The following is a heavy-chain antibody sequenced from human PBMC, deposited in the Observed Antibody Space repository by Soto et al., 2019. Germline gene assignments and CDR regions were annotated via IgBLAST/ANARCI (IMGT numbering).Heavy chain of an antibody. CDR2: INAGNGNT. D-gene: IGHD1-26*01. V-gene: IGHV1-3*01. CDR1: GYTFTSYA. Sequence: VASVKVSCKASGYTFTSYAMHWVRQAPGQRLEWMGWINAGNGNTKYSQKFQGRVTITRDTSASTAYMELSSLRSEDTAVYYCASVRGATHVFDCWGQGTLVPVSS. CDR3: ASVRGATHVFDC. J-gene: IGHJ4*02.